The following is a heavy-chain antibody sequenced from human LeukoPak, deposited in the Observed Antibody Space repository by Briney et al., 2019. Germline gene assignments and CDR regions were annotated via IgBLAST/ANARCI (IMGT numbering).Heavy chain of an antibody. CDR3: SREWGNGNDLRPDS. CDR1: GFTFREFA. V-gene: IGHV3-49*03. Sequence: GGSMRLSCTSSGFTFREFAVSWFRQAPGKGLEWIGFIRSSIYGGTPKAAASVKGRFIFSRDDSKGVAYLRMNSLKTDDTAVYYCSREWGNGNDLRPDSWGQGTLVTVSS. J-gene: IGHJ4*02. CDR2: IRSSIYGGTP. D-gene: IGHD1-1*01.